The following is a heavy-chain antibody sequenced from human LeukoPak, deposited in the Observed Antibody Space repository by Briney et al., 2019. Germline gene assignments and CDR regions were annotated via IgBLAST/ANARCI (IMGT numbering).Heavy chain of an antibody. J-gene: IGHJ2*01. CDR3: ARGGGRPRHNWYFDL. CDR1: GFTFSSYA. D-gene: IGHD6-25*01. CDR2: ISYDGSNK. V-gene: IGHV3-30*04. Sequence: PGRSLRLSCAASGFTFSSYAMRWVRQAPGKGLEWVAVISYDGSNKYYADSVKGRFTISRDNSKNTLYLQMNSLRAEDTAVYYCARGGGRPRHNWYFDLWGRGTLVTVSS.